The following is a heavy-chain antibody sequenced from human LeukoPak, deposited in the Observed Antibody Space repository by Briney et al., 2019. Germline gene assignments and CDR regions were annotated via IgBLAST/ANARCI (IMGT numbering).Heavy chain of an antibody. CDR2: IYPGESDI. Sequence: GESLKISCKGSGYSFTNYWIGRVRQKPRKGLEWVGLIYPGESDIRYSPSFQGQVTISADKSISTAYLQWSSLKASDTAMYYCARHAFHNDNSDYYFAHWGQGTLVTVSS. CDR1: GYSFTNYW. V-gene: IGHV5-51*01. J-gene: IGHJ4*02. CDR3: ARHAFHNDNSDYYFAH. D-gene: IGHD3-22*01.